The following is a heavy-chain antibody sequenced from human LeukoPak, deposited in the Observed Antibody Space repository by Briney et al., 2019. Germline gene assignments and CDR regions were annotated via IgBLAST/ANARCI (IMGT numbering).Heavy chain of an antibody. CDR1: GYTFTNYD. CDR2: MNPNGGNT. J-gene: IGHJ4*02. CDR3: ARARGYSYGYEDY. V-gene: IGHV1-8*01. D-gene: IGHD5-18*01. Sequence: ASVKVSCKASGYTFTNYDINWVRQATGQGLEWMGWMNPNGGNTGYAQKFQGRVTMTRNTSIRTAYMELSSLRSEDTAVYYCARARGYSYGYEDYWGQGTLVTVSS.